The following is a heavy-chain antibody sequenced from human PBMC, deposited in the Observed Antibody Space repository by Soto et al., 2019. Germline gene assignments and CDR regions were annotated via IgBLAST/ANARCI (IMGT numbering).Heavy chain of an antibody. CDR3: ARDVDYNNWVLYY. Sequence: SETLSLTCSVSGASITGYCWTWIRQPAGKGLEWIGRVYSSGSTNYNPSLKSRVTMSVDASKNQFSLKLHSVTAADTAVYYCARDVDYNNWVLYYWGQGSLVTVSS. V-gene: IGHV4-4*07. CDR2: VYSSGST. J-gene: IGHJ4*02. D-gene: IGHD1-1*01. CDR1: GASITGYC.